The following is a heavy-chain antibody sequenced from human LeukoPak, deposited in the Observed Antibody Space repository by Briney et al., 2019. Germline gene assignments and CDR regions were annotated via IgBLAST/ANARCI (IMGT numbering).Heavy chain of an antibody. CDR3: ANYGSGSYRFDP. Sequence: PSETLSLTCTVSGGSISSGGYYWSWIRQHPGKGLEWIGYIYYSGSAYYNPSLKSRVTISVDTSKNQFSLKLSSVTAADTAVYYCANYGSGSYRFDPWGQGTLVTVSS. D-gene: IGHD3-10*01. V-gene: IGHV4-31*03. CDR2: IYYSGSA. CDR1: GGSISSGGYY. J-gene: IGHJ5*02.